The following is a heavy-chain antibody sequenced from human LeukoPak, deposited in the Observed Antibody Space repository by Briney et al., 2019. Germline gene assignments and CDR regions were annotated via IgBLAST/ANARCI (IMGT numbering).Heavy chain of an antibody. J-gene: IGHJ3*02. CDR3: ARNFDSNNAFDI. D-gene: IGHD3-22*01. CDR2: ISYSGNT. Sequence: PSEPCPPPCTVSGFSISSGSYYWCWIRQLPTKGLEWIGYISYSGNTYYNPSLKSRVTISVDTSENHFSLRLSSVTAADTAVYYCARNFDSNNAFDIWGQ. V-gene: IGHV4-31*03. CDR1: GFSISSGSYY.